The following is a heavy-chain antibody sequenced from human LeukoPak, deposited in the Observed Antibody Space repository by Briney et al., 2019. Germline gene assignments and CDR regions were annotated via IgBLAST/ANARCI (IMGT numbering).Heavy chain of an antibody. CDR1: GGTFSSYA. CDR2: IIPIFGTA. J-gene: IGHJ4*02. Sequence: SVKVSCKASGGTFSSYAISWVRQAPGQGLEWMGGIIPIFGTANYAQKFQGRVTITTDESTSTAYMELSGLRSEDTAVYYCARGYCSSTSCYWTDWGQGTLVTVSS. CDR3: ARGYCSSTSCYWTD. V-gene: IGHV1-69*05. D-gene: IGHD2-2*01.